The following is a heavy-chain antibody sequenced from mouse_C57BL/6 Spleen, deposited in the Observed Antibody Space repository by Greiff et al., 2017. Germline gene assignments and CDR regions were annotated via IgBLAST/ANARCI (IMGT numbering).Heavy chain of an antibody. D-gene: IGHD2-4*01. J-gene: IGHJ4*01. CDR1: GFTFSSYA. CDR2: ISSGGDYI. V-gene: IGHV5-9-1*02. Sequence: EVQGVESGEGLVKPGGSLKLSCAASGFTFSSYAMSWVRQTPEKRLEWVAYISSGGDYIYYADTVKGRFTISRDNARNTLYLQMSSLKSEDTAMYYCTRVFYDYDYYAMDYWGQGTSVTVSS. CDR3: TRVFYDYDYYAMDY.